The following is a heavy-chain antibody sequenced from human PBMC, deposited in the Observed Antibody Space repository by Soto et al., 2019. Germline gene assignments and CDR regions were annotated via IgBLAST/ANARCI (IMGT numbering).Heavy chain of an antibody. V-gene: IGHV4-39*01. CDR3: ARLAPYSSSWTPFDY. J-gene: IGHJ4*02. D-gene: IGHD6-13*01. CDR1: GGSISSSSYY. CDR2: IYYSGNT. Sequence: SETLSLTCTVSGGSISSSSYYWDWIRQPPGKGLEWIGSIYYSGNTYYNPSLKCRVTISVYTSKNQFSLKLSSVTAADTAVYYCARLAPYSSSWTPFDYWGQGTLVTVSS.